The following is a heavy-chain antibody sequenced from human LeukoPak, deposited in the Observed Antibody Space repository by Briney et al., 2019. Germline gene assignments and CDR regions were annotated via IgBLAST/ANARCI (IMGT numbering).Heavy chain of an antibody. CDR3: ARDPLYSSSSVY. J-gene: IGHJ4*02. D-gene: IGHD6-6*01. CDR2: ISSSGSTK. CDR1: GFTFSRYI. Sequence: SGGSLRLSCAGSGFTFSRYIMSWVRQAPGKGLEWISYISSSGSTKYYADSVKGRFTISRDNAKNSLYLQMNSLRAEDTAVYYCARDPLYSSSSVYWGQGTLVTVSS. V-gene: IGHV3-48*01.